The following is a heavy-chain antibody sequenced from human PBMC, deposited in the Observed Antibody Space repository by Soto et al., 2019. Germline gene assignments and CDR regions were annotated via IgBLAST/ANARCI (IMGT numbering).Heavy chain of an antibody. CDR2: INPGGGST. CDR3: AREPRYCSGGSCARGAFDI. V-gene: IGHV1-46*01. Sequence: GASVKVSCKASGYTFTSYYMHWVRQAPGQGLEWMGIINPGGGSTSYAQKFQGRVTMTRDTSTSTVYMELSSLRSEDTAVYYCAREPRYCSGGSCARGAFDIWGQGTMVTVSS. J-gene: IGHJ3*02. D-gene: IGHD2-15*01. CDR1: GYTFTSYY.